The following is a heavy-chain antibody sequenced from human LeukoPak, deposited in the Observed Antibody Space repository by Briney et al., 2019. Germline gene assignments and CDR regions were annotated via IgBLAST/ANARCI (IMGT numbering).Heavy chain of an antibody. D-gene: IGHD6-19*01. J-gene: IGHJ4*02. CDR2: IIPIFGTA. Sequence: GASVKVSCKASGGTFSSYAISWVRQARGQGLEWMGGIIPIFGTANYAQKFQGRVTITTDESTSTAYMELSSLRSEDTAVYYCARELYSSGWYENKYASYFDYWGQGTLVTVSS. CDR1: GGTFSSYA. CDR3: ARELYSSGWYENKYASYFDY. V-gene: IGHV1-69*05.